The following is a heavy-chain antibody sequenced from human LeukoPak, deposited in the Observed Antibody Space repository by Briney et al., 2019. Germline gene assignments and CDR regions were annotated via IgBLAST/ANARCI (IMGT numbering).Heavy chain of an antibody. J-gene: IGHJ4*02. CDR2: ISSTSNTI. Sequence: PGGSLRLSCAASGFTFSSYNMNWVRQAPGKGLEWASFISSTSNTIYYADSVKGRFTISRDNAKNSLYLQMNSLRAEDTAAYYCAREEGFDYWGQGTLVTVSS. V-gene: IGHV3-48*01. CDR1: GFTFSSYN. CDR3: AREEGFDY.